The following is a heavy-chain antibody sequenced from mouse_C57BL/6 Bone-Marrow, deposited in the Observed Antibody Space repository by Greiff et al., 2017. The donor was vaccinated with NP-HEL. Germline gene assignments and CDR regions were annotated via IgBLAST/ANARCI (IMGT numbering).Heavy chain of an antibody. V-gene: IGHV5-12*01. J-gene: IGHJ1*03. CDR1: GFTFSDYY. CDR2: ISNGSGST. Sequence: EVKLMESGGGLVQPGGSLKLSCAASGFTFSDYYMYWVRQTPEKRLEWVADISNGSGSTYYPDNVKGPFTFTRDTAKNTPYLQRSSRTTEDSAMYYCARHEDCYGNWSIDVWGTGTSVTVSS. CDR3: ARHEDCYGNWSIDV. D-gene: IGHD1-1*02.